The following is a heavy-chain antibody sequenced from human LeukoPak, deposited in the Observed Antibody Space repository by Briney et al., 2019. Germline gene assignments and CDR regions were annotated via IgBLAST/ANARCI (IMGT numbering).Heavy chain of an antibody. CDR1: GITVSSNF. J-gene: IGHJ4*01. V-gene: IGHV3-53*01. D-gene: IGHD6-13*01. CDR3: ARGHADNSGSWYGRFDY. Sequence: PGVSLRLSCAASGITVSSNFLSWVRQAPGKGLEWVSVIYSGTYTYYADSVKGRFTISRDNSKNTLYLQMNSLRAEDTAVYYCARGHADNSGSWYGRFDYWGQGTLVTVSS. CDR2: IYSGTYT.